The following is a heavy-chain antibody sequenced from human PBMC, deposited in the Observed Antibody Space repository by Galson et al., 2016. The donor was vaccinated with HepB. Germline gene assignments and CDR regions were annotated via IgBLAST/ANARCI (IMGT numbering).Heavy chain of an antibody. J-gene: IGHJ6*02. CDR3: ARNYVIGVAGTDYGMDV. CDR1: GFTFSSYS. CDR2: ISIRSSYT. V-gene: IGHV3-21*05. D-gene: IGHD6-19*01. Sequence: SLRLSCAASGFTFSSYSMNWVRLAPGKGLEWVSYISIRSSYTNYADSVEGRFTISRDDAKNSLYLQMNSLRAEDTAVYYCARNYVIGVAGTDYGMDVWGQGTTVTVSS.